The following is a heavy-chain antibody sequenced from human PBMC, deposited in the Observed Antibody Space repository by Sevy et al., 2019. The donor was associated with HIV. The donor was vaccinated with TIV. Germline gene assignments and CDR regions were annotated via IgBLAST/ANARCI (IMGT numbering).Heavy chain of an antibody. CDR2: IKSKKDGGAT. V-gene: IGHV3-15*01. CDR1: GLPFNKEW. D-gene: IGHD3-16*01. J-gene: IGHJ4*02. Sequence: GGSLRLSCSASGLPFNKEWMSWVRQAPGKGLEWVGRIKSKKDGGATDYAAPANGRFTISRDDSKNTLYLQMNSLKIEDTGFYYCSSQGERYWGLGTLVTVSS. CDR3: SSQGERY.